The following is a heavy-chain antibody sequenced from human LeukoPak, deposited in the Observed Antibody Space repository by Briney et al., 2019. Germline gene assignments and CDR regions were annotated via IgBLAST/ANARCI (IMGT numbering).Heavy chain of an antibody. CDR1: GFTFSSYA. D-gene: IGHD4-23*01. CDR2: ISYDGSNK. J-gene: IGHJ3*02. CDR3: AADYGGKPEAFDI. Sequence: PGRSLRLSCAASGFTFSSYAMHWVRQAPGKGLEWVAVISYDGSNKYYADSVRGRFTISRDNSKNTLYLQMDSLRAEDTAVYYCAADYGGKPEAFDIWGQGTMVTVSS. V-gene: IGHV3-30-3*01.